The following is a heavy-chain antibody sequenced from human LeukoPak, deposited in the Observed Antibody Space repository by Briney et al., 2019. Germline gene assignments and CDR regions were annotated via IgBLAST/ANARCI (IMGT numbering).Heavy chain of an antibody. Sequence: GASVKVSCKASGYTFTSYGISWVRQAPGQGLEWMGWISAYNGNTNYAQKLQGRVTMTTDTSTSTAYMELRSLRSDDTAVYYCAGGTFVVVPAAILIHWGQGTLVTVSS. J-gene: IGHJ4*02. CDR3: AGGTFVVVPAAILIH. CDR2: ISAYNGNT. CDR1: GYTFTSYG. V-gene: IGHV1-18*01. D-gene: IGHD2-2*02.